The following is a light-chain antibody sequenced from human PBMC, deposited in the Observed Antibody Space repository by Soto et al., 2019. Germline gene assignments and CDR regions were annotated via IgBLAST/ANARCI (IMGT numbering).Light chain of an antibody. Sequence: SVFTQSPATLAFVPGGRANLFFRASQSVSSYLAWYQQKPGQAPRLLIYDASTRATGIPDRFSGSGSGTDFTLTISSLEPEDFAVYYCQQRSNWSWTFGQGTKVDIK. CDR3: QQRSNWSWT. CDR2: DAS. CDR1: QSVSSY. V-gene: IGKV3-11*01. J-gene: IGKJ1*01.